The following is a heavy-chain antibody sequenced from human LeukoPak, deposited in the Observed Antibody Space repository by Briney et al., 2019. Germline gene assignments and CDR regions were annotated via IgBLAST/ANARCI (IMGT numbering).Heavy chain of an antibody. CDR3: AKQMAVDYFDY. J-gene: IGHJ4*02. CDR1: GFTFNTYG. Sequence: GGSLRLSCAASGFTFNTYGMHWVRQAPGKGLEWVAVISYDGKNEYYTDSVKGRFTISRDNAKNTLYLQMNSLRAEDTAVYYCAKQMAVDYFDYWGQGTLVTVSS. D-gene: IGHD5-24*01. V-gene: IGHV3-30*18. CDR2: ISYDGKNE.